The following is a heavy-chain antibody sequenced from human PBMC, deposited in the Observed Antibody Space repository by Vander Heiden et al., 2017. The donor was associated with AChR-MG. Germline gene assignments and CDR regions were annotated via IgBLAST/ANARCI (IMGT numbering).Heavy chain of an antibody. J-gene: IGHJ4*02. CDR3: ASEGESVIDY. Sequence: QVQLVESGGGAVQPGRSLRLSCAASGFTFSSYGMHWVRQAPGKGLEWVAVIWYDGSNKYYADSVKGRFTISRDNSKNTLYLQMNSLRAEDTAVYYCASEGESVIDYWGQGTLVTVSS. D-gene: IGHD3-10*01. V-gene: IGHV3-33*01. CDR2: IWYDGSNK. CDR1: GFTFSSYG.